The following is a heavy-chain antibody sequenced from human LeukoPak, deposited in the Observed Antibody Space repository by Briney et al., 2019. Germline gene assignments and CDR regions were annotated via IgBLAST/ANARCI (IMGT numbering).Heavy chain of an antibody. Sequence: GGSLRLSCAASGFTFSSYWMSWVRQAPGKGLEWVANIKQDGSEKYYVDSVKGRFTISRDNAKNSLYLQMNSLRAEDTAVYYCARAGISPGIIVVVPAAIPGSSAFDIWGQGTMVTVSS. CDR2: IKQDGSEK. V-gene: IGHV3-7*01. D-gene: IGHD2-2*02. CDR3: ARAGISPGIIVVVPAAIPGSSAFDI. J-gene: IGHJ3*02. CDR1: GFTFSSYW.